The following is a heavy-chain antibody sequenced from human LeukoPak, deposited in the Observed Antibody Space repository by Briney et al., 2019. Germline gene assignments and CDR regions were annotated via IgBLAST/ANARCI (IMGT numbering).Heavy chain of an antibody. D-gene: IGHD3-10*01. CDR3: TGIYGSGNYVYVSP. CDR2: IKRKTEGGTI. CDR1: GFIFSNAW. J-gene: IGHJ5*02. V-gene: IGHV3-15*01. Sequence: GGSLRLSCAASGFIFSNAWMSWVRQAPGKGLEWVGRIKRKTEGGTIDYAAPVKGRFTISRDDSKDTLYLQMNSLKTEDTGVYYCTGIYGSGNYVYVSPWGQGTLVTVSS.